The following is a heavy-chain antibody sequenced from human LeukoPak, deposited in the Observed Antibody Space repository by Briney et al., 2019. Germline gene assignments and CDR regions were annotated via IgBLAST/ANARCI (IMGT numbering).Heavy chain of an antibody. V-gene: IGHV3-21*01. Sequence: GGSLRLSCAASGFTFSTYSMNWVRQAPGKGLEWVSYISGSGSYIYYADSVKGRFTISRDNGKNSLYLQMNSLRAEDTAVYYCARGGDYGDYDYWGQGTLVTVSS. D-gene: IGHD4-17*01. CDR3: ARGGDYGDYDY. CDR1: GFTFSTYS. CDR2: ISGSGSYI. J-gene: IGHJ4*02.